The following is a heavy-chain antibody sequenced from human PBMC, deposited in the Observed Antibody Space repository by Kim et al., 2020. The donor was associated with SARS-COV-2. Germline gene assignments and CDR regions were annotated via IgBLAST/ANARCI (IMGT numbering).Heavy chain of an antibody. CDR3: ARVPFIVGAQKGAFDI. Sequence: GGSLRLSCAASGFTVSSNYMSWVRQAPGKGLEWVSVIYSGGSTYYADSVKGRFTISRHNSKNTLYLQMNSLRAEDTTVYYCARVPFIVGAQKGAFDIWGQGTMVTVSS. CDR2: IYSGGST. D-gene: IGHD1-26*01. CDR1: GFTVSSNY. V-gene: IGHV3-53*04. J-gene: IGHJ3*02.